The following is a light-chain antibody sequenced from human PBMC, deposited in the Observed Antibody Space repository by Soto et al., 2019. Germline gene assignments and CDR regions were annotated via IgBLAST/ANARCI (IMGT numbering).Light chain of an antibody. CDR3: ATRDSNTHTV. CDR1: SGHSSYI. V-gene: IGLV4-60*02. CDR2: LEGSGSY. Sequence: QLVLTQSSSASASLGSSVKLTCTLSSGHSSYIIAWHQQQPGKAPRYLMKLEGSGSYNKGSGVPDRFSGSSSGADRYLTISNLPFEDEADYYCATRDSNTHTVFGGGTKLTVL. J-gene: IGLJ3*02.